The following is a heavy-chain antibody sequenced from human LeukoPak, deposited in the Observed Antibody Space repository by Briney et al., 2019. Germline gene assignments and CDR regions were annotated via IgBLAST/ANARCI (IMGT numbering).Heavy chain of an antibody. Sequence: GGSLILSCAASGFSFSNYWMHRVRQAPGKGLLWVSQINPDGSITKYADSVKGRFTISRDNAKNTLYLQMNSLRAEDTAIYYCAQRGQDYWGQGTLVTVSS. V-gene: IGHV3-74*01. J-gene: IGHJ4*02. D-gene: IGHD6-25*01. CDR2: INPDGSIT. CDR1: GFSFSNYW. CDR3: AQRGQDY.